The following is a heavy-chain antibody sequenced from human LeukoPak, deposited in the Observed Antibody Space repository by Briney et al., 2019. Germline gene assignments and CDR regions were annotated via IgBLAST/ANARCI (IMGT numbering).Heavy chain of an antibody. J-gene: IGHJ4*02. V-gene: IGHV4-34*01. CDR2: INHSGST. D-gene: IGHD1-26*01. Sequence: SETLSLTCAVYGGSFSGYYWSWIRQPPGKGLEWIGEINHSGSTNYNPSLKSRVTISVDTSKNQFSLKLSSVTAADTAVYYCAARNFYSGGYYWGQGTLVTVSS. CDR1: GGSFSGYY. CDR3: AARNFYSGGYY.